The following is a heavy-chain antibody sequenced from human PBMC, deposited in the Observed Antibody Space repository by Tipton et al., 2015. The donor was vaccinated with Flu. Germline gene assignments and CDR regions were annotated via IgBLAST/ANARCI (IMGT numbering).Heavy chain of an antibody. D-gene: IGHD3-3*01. CDR1: GGSISSDGYY. J-gene: IGHJ5*02. CDR3: ARSTVVIINSWFDP. CDR2: IYYSGNT. Sequence: TLSLTCSVSGGSISSDGYYWSWIRQSPGKGLEWIGYIYYSGNTNYSPSHKSRVSISLDSSKNQFSLKLTSMTAADTAVYYCARSTVVIINSWFDPWGQGTLVTVSS. V-gene: IGHV4-61*08.